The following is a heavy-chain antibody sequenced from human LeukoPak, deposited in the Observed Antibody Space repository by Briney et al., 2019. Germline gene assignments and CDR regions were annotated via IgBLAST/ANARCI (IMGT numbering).Heavy chain of an antibody. D-gene: IGHD6-13*01. J-gene: IGHJ4*02. CDR2: INTNTGNP. CDR3: AREFVGYSSSDNL. V-gene: IGHV7-4-1*02. Sequence: ASVKVSCKVSGYTLTELSMHWVRQAPGQGLEWMGWINTNTGNPTYAQGFTGRFVFSLDTSVSTAYLQISSLKAEDTAVYYCAREFVGYSSSDNLWGQGTLVTVSS. CDR1: GYTLTELS.